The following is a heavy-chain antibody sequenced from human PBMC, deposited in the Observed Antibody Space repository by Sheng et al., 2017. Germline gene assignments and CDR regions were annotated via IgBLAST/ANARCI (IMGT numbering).Heavy chain of an antibody. J-gene: IGHJ4*02. CDR3: AREFKSAGAYYNRGSAYFDS. Sequence: QVQLQESGPGLVRPSQTLSLTCAVSSASISASNYYWNWIRQPIGKGLEWIGRIDTGGSTNYNPSLKSRVTISLETSKSRFSLYVTSVTAADTALYFCAREFKSAGAYYNRGSAYFDSWGQGALVTVSS. V-gene: IGHV4-61*02. D-gene: IGHD3-22*01. CDR1: SASISASNYY. CDR2: IDTGGST.